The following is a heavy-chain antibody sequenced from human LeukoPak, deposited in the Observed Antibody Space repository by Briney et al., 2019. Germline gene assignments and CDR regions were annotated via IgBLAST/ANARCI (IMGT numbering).Heavy chain of an antibody. CDR3: AKVPQRYCSSTSCSPFDY. J-gene: IGHJ4*02. CDR2: ISGSGGST. V-gene: IGHV3-23*01. D-gene: IGHD2-2*01. CDR1: GFTFSSYA. Sequence: GGSLRLSCAASGFTFSSYAMSWVRQAPGKGLEWVSAISGSGGSTYYADSVKGRFTTSRDNSKNTLYLQMNSLRAEDAAVYYCAKVPQRYCSSTSCSPFDYWGQGTLVTVS.